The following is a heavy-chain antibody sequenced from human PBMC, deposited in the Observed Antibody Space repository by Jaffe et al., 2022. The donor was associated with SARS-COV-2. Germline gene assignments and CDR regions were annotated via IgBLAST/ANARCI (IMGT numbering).Heavy chain of an antibody. CDR2: IYYSGST. V-gene: IGHV4-31*03. CDR1: GGSISSGAYY. Sequence: QVQLQESGPGLVEPSQTLSLTCNVFGGSISSGAYYWTWIRQHPGKGLEWIGYIYYSGSTYYNASLKSRVTISIDTSKNHFSLKLNSLTAADTAVYYCAREQNYGSGTLDNWGQGTLVTVSS. D-gene: IGHD3-10*01. CDR3: AREQNYGSGTLDN. J-gene: IGHJ4*02.